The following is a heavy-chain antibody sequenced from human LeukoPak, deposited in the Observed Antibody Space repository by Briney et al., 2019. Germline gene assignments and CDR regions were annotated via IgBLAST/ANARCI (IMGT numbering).Heavy chain of an antibody. CDR3: ARGGSHLVVPDWFDP. J-gene: IGHJ5*02. V-gene: IGHV4-30-4*08. Sequence: PSETLSLTCTVSGGSISSGDYYWSWIRQPPGKGLEWIGYIYYSGSTYYNPSLKSRVTISVDTSKNQFSLKLRSVTAADTAVYYCARGGSHLVVPDWFDPWGQGTLVTVSS. CDR2: IYYSGST. CDR1: GGSISSGDYY. D-gene: IGHD2-15*01.